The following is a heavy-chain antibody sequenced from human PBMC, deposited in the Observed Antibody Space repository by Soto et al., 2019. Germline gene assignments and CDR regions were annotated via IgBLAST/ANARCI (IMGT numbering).Heavy chain of an antibody. CDR1: GDSISSLDYF. Sequence: PSETLSLTCSVSGDSISSLDYFWAWIRQPPGQALEYIGYIYKSATTYYNPSFESRVAISVDTSKSQFSLNVTSVTAADTAVYFCARGRYCLTGSCFPNLFDSWGQGALVTVSS. V-gene: IGHV4-30-4*01. D-gene: IGHD2-15*01. CDR3: ARGRYCLTGSCFPNLFDS. J-gene: IGHJ5*01. CDR2: IYKSATT.